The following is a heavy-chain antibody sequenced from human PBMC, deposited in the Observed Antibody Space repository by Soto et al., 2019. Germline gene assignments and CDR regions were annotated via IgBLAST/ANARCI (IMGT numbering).Heavy chain of an antibody. Sequence: QLQLQESGPGLVKPSETLSLTCTVSGGSISSSSYYWGWIRQPPGKGLEWIGSIYYSGSTYYNPSLKSRVTISVDTSKNQFSLKLSSVTAADTAVYYCARMRRMLYYDILTGYPHSLAFDYWGQGTLVTVSS. CDR1: GGSISSSSYY. V-gene: IGHV4-39*01. D-gene: IGHD3-9*01. CDR3: ARMRRMLYYDILTGYPHSLAFDY. CDR2: IYYSGST. J-gene: IGHJ4*02.